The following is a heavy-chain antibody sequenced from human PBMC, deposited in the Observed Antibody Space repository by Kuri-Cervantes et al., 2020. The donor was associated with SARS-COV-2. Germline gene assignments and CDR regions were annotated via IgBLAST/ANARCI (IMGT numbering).Heavy chain of an antibody. J-gene: IGHJ6*04. CDR1: GFTFSGSW. CDR3: ARDRLELLGMDV. V-gene: IGHV3-7*01. CDR2: INQDGSAR. D-gene: IGHD1-7*01. Sequence: GGSLRLSCAASGFTFSGSWMSWVRQAPGKGLEWVANINQDGSARYCGESVQGRFTISRDNVKNSLYLQMNSLRGEDTAVYYCARDRLELLGMDVWGKGTTVTCYS.